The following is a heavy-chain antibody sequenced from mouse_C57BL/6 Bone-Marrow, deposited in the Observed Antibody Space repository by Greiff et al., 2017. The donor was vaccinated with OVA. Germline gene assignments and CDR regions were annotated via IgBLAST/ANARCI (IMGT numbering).Heavy chain of an antibody. Sequence: QVQLQQPGAELVKPGASVKLSCKASGYTFTSYWMHWVKQRPGRGLEWIGRIDPNSGGTKYNEKFKGKATLTVDKPSSTAYMQLSSLTSEDSAVYYCARFPNYYGSSYWYFDVWGTGTTVTVSS. CDR2: IDPNSGGT. CDR3: ARFPNYYGSSYWYFDV. CDR1: GYTFTSYW. J-gene: IGHJ1*03. D-gene: IGHD1-1*01. V-gene: IGHV1-72*01.